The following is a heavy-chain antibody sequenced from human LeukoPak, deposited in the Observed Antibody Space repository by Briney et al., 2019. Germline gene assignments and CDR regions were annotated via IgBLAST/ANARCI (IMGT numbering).Heavy chain of an antibody. CDR2: ISSSSSYI. J-gene: IGHJ6*02. Sequence: GRSLRLSCAASGLTFDDYAMPWVRQAPGKGLEWVSSISSSSSYIYYADSVKGRFTISRDNAKNSLYLQMNSLRAEDTAVYYCASFKYQLLYGMDVWGQGTTVTVSS. D-gene: IGHD2-2*01. V-gene: IGHV3-21*01. CDR1: GLTFDDYA. CDR3: ASFKYQLLYGMDV.